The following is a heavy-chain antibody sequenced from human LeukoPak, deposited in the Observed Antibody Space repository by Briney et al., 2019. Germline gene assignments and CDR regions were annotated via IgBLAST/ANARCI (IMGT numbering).Heavy chain of an antibody. CDR2: IYSGGST. Sequence: PGGSLRLSCAASGFTVSSNYMSGVRQAPGKGREWVSVIYSGGSTYYADSVKGRFTISRDNSKNTLYLQMNSLRAEDTAVYYCAREGMTTVTNWGQGTLVTVSS. D-gene: IGHD4-17*01. J-gene: IGHJ4*02. CDR3: AREGMTTVTN. V-gene: IGHV3-53*01. CDR1: GFTVSSNY.